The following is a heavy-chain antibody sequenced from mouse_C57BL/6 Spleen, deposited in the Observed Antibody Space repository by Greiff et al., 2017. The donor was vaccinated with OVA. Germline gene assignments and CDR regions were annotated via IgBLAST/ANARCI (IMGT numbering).Heavy chain of an antibody. CDR2: IDPSDSET. V-gene: IGHV1-52*01. J-gene: IGHJ2*01. D-gene: IGHD1-1*01. CDR1: GYTFTSYW. CDR3: TGITTVVADY. Sequence: QVQLQQPGAELVRPGSSVKLSCKASGYTFTSYWMHWVKQRPIQGLEWIGNIDPSDSETHYNQKFKDKATLTVDKSSSTAYMQLSSLTSEDSAVYYCTGITTVVADYWGQGTTLTVSS.